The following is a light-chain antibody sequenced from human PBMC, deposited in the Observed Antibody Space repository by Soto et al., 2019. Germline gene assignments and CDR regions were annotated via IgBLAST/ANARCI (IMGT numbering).Light chain of an antibody. V-gene: IGLV2-14*01. Sequence: QSALTQPASVSGSPGQSITISCTGTSSDVGGYNYVSWYQQHPGKAPKLMIYEVSNRPSGVSNRFSGSKSGNTASLTSSGLQAEDEADYCCTSYTRTSTGVFGGGTKVTVL. CDR2: EVS. CDR3: TSYTRTSTGV. CDR1: SSDVGGYNY. J-gene: IGLJ3*02.